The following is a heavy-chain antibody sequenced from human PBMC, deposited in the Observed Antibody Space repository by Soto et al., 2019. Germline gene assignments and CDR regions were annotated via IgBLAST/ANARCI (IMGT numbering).Heavy chain of an antibody. CDR2: RSYSGDT. D-gene: IGHD3-22*01. CDR3: ERDLGSNQWFFAY. V-gene: IGHV4-31*03. CDR1: GDSFSSDSYY. J-gene: IGHJ4*02. Sequence: TLWLLCSISGDSFSSDSYYWSWIRQLPGKGLEWIGSRSYSGDTHYNPSLTSRVTMSVDTSEKHFSLRLSSVTAADTAVYYCERDLGSNQWFFAYWGQGTLVTVSS.